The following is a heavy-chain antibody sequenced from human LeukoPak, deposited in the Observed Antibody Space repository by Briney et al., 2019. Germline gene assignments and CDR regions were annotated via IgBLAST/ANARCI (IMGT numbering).Heavy chain of an antibody. CDR2: ISWNSGSI. V-gene: IGHV3-9*01. D-gene: IGHD6-19*01. Sequence: GGSLRLSCAGSGFIFNNYAMHWVRQPPGKGLEWVSGISWNSGSIDYADPVKGRFTISRDNAKNSLYLQMNSLRVEDTAFYYCAKDNRRHYTSGPNPDSLHWGQGALVTVSS. CDR3: AKDNRRHYTSGPNPDSLH. CDR1: GFIFNNYA. J-gene: IGHJ4*02.